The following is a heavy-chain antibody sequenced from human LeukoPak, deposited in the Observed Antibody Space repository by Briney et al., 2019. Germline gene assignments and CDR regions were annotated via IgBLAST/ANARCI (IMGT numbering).Heavy chain of an antibody. V-gene: IGHV1-3*01. J-gene: IGHJ4*02. CDR1: GYTFTSYA. D-gene: IGHD6-19*01. CDR3: AREVSSGWYYFDY. CDR2: INAGNGNT. Sequence: ASVKVSCKASGYTFTSYAMHWVRQAPGQRLEWMGWINAGNGNTKYSQKFQGRVTITRDTSASTAYMELSSLRSEDTAVYYCAREVSSGWYYFDYWGQGTLVTVSS.